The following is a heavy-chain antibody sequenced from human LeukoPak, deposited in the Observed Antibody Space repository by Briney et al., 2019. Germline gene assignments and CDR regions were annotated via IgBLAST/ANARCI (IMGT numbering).Heavy chain of an antibody. D-gene: IGHD6-13*01. V-gene: IGHV3-11*01. CDR1: GFTFSDYY. Sequence: PGGSLRLSRAASGFTFSDYYMSWIRQAPGKGLEWVSYISSSGSTIYYADSVKGRFTISRDNAKNSLYLQMNSLRAEDTAVYYCARTVIAAAEEHFDYWGQGTLVTVSS. CDR2: ISSSGSTI. CDR3: ARTVIAAAEEHFDY. J-gene: IGHJ4*02.